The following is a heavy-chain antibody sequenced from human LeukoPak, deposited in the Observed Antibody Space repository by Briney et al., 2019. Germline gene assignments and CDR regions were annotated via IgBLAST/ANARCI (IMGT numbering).Heavy chain of an antibody. D-gene: IGHD5-18*01. CDR2: MSYDGFNK. CDR3: AKTKGYSHGYYFDY. Sequence: GGSLRLSCAASGFTFSSYAMHWVRQSLGKGLEWVAVMSYDGFNKYYADSVKGRFTISRDNSKNTLYLQMNSLRAEDTAVYYCAKTKGYSHGYYFDYWGQGTLVTVSS. J-gene: IGHJ4*02. V-gene: IGHV3-30*18. CDR1: GFTFSSYA.